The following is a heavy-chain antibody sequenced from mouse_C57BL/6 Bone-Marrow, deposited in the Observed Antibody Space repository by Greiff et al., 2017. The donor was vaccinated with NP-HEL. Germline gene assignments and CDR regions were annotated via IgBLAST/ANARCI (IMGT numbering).Heavy chain of an antibody. J-gene: IGHJ1*03. V-gene: IGHV5-4*01. D-gene: IGHD1-1*01. CDR1: GFTFSSYA. Sequence: EVKLMESGGGLVKPGGSLKLSCAASGFTFSSYAMSWVRQTPEKRLEWVATISDGGSYTYYPDNVKGRFTISRDNAKNNLYLQISHLKSEDTAMYYCARDLHYYGSSYWYFDVWGTGTTVTVSS. CDR2: ISDGGSYT. CDR3: ARDLHYYGSSYWYFDV.